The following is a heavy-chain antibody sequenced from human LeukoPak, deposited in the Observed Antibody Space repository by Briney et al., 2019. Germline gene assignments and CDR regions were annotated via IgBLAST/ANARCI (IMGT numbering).Heavy chain of an antibody. D-gene: IGHD3-22*01. CDR2: IYHSGST. CDR3: ARDLLTYYYDSSGYFDY. J-gene: IGHJ4*02. CDR1: NYSISSGYY. Sequence: ASETLSLTCVVSNYSISSGYYWGWIRQPPGKGLEWIGSIYHSGSTYYNPSLKSRVTISVDTPKNQFSLKLSSVTAADTAVYYCARDLLTYYYDSSGYFDYWGQGTLVTVSS. V-gene: IGHV4-38-2*02.